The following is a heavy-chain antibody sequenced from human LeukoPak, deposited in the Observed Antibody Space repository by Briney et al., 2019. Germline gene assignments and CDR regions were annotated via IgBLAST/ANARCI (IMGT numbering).Heavy chain of an antibody. V-gene: IGHV4-34*01. D-gene: IGHD5-18*01. Sequence: SETLSLTCAVYGGSFSGYYWSWIRQPPGKGLEWIGEINHSGSTNYNPSLKSRVTISVDTSKNQFSLKLSSVTAADTAVYYCASHLGYSYERAFDYWGQGTLVTVSS. CDR3: ASHLGYSYERAFDY. CDR2: INHSGST. CDR1: GGSFSGYY. J-gene: IGHJ4*02.